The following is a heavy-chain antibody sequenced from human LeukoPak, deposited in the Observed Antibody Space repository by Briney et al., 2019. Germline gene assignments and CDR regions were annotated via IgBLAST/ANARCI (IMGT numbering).Heavy chain of an antibody. D-gene: IGHD1-26*01. CDR2: INAGNGNT. V-gene: IGHV1-3*01. CDR1: GYTFTSYA. J-gene: IGHJ4*02. Sequence: ASVKVSCKASGYTFTSYAMNWVRQAPGQRLEWMGWINAGNGNTKYSQKFQGRVTITRDTSASTAYMELSSLRSEDTAVYYCARVVVGATNDYWGQGTLVTVSS. CDR3: ARVVVGATNDY.